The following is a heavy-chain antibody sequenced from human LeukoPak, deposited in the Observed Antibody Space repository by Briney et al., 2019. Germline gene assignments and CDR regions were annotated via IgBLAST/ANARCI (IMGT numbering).Heavy chain of an antibody. D-gene: IGHD1-7*01. CDR2: ISRASESI. Sequence: GGSLRLSCAASGFTFDTYSMTWVRQAPGKGLEWVSIISRASESIFYADSVKGRFTISRDNAKNSLYLQMNDLRAEDTATYYCARGATDTTRWFAPWGQGTLVTVSS. CDR1: GFTFDTYS. CDR3: ARGATDTTRWFAP. J-gene: IGHJ5*02. V-gene: IGHV3-21*01.